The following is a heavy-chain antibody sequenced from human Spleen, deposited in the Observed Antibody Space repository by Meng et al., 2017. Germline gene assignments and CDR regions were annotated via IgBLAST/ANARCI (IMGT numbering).Heavy chain of an antibody. CDR1: GFTFSSYA. D-gene: IGHD3-10*01. CDR2: ISYDGSNK. V-gene: IGHV3-30*04. CDR3: ARDMGGKSGDDY. Sequence: GGSLRLSCAASGFTFSSYAMHWVRQAPGKGLEWVAVISYDGSNKYYADSVKGRFTISRDNAKNSLYLQMNSLRAEDTAVYYCARDMGGKSGDDYWGQGTLVTVSS. J-gene: IGHJ4*02.